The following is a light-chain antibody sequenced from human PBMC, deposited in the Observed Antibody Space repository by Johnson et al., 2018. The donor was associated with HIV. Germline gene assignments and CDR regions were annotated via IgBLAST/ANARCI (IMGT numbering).Light chain of an antibody. CDR3: GTWDSSLGTAF. CDR1: SSNIGNNY. CDR2: DNN. J-gene: IGLJ1*01. Sequence: QSVLTQPPSVSAAPGQKVTISCSGSSSNIGNNYVSWYQQLPGTAPKLLIYDNNRRPSGIPDRFSGSKSGTSATLGITGLQTGDAADYYCGTWDSSLGTAFYGTGKKGTVL. V-gene: IGLV1-51*01.